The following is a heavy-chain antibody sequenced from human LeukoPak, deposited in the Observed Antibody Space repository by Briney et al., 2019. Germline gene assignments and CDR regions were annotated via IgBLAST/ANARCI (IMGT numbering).Heavy chain of an antibody. Sequence: KASETLSLTCTVSGGSISSSSYYWGWIRQPPGKGLAWIGSIYYSGSTYYNPSLKSRVTISVDTSKNQFFLKLSSVTAADTAVYYCARQTGSGLFILPGGQGTLVTVSS. CDR2: IYYSGST. CDR3: ARQTGSGLFILP. J-gene: IGHJ4*02. D-gene: IGHD3/OR15-3a*01. CDR1: GGSISSSSYY. V-gene: IGHV4-39*01.